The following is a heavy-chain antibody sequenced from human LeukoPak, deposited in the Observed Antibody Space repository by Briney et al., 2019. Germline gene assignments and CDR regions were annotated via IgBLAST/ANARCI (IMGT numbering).Heavy chain of an antibody. D-gene: IGHD2-15*01. CDR1: GFTFDDYA. CDR2: ISWNSGST. CDR3: ARVGYTDTWYSSPPFDY. V-gene: IGHV3-9*01. Sequence: GGSLRLSCAASGFTFDDYAMHWVRQAPGKGLEWVSGISWNSGSTGYADSVKGRFTISRDNAKNSLYLQMNSLRAEDTALYYCARVGYTDTWYSSPPFDYWGQGTLVTVSS. J-gene: IGHJ4*02.